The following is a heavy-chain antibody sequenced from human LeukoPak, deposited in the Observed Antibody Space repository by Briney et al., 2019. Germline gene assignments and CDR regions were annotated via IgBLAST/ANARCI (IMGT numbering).Heavy chain of an antibody. CDR2: VYYSGST. D-gene: IGHD3-9*01. CDR3: ARPGDILTGFPFDY. V-gene: IGHV4-39*01. Sequence: SETLSLICTVSGGSISSSSYYWGWIRQPPGKGLEWIGSVYYSGSTYYNPSLKSRVTISVDTSKNQFSLKLSSVTASDTAVYYCARPGDILTGFPFDYWGQGTLVTVSS. J-gene: IGHJ4*02. CDR1: GGSISSSSYY.